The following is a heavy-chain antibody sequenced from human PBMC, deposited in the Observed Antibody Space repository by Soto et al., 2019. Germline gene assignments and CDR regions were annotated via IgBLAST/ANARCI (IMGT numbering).Heavy chain of an antibody. Sequence: EVQLLESWGGLVQPGVSLRLSCAASGFTFSDYAMSWVRQAPGKGLEWVSGISGSGGGAYNADSVKGRFTSSRDNSKYTLNLQMNSLSADDTALYYCAKAGGKGSSIPFGFDHCGQGTLVTVSS. CDR1: GFTFSDYA. V-gene: IGHV3-23*01. CDR2: ISGSGGGA. J-gene: IGHJ4*02. CDR3: AKAGGKGSSIPFGFDH. D-gene: IGHD6-13*01.